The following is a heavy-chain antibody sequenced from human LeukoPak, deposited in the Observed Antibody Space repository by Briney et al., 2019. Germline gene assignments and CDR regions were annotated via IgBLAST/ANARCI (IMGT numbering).Heavy chain of an antibody. Sequence: SETLSLTCTVSGGSISSSSYYWGWIRQPPGKGLEWIGSIYHSGSTYYNPSLKSRVTISVDTSKNQFSLKLSSVTAADTAVYYCARVRQYDFWSGGWFDPWGQGTLVTVSS. J-gene: IGHJ5*02. CDR1: GGSISSSSYY. CDR3: ARVRQYDFWSGGWFDP. CDR2: IYHSGST. D-gene: IGHD3-3*01. V-gene: IGHV4-39*07.